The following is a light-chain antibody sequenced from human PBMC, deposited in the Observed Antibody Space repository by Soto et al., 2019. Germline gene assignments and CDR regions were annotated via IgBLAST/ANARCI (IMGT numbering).Light chain of an antibody. CDR2: GAS. V-gene: IGKV3-15*01. J-gene: IGKJ5*01. CDR3: QQYGNWPLT. CDR1: QSVSGD. Sequence: ETVMTQSPATLSVSPGERTTLSCRASQSVSGDLAWYQQKPGQAPRPLIYGASTRATGIPARFSGSGSGTEFTLTISSLQSEDFAVYYCQQYGNWPLTFGQGTRLEIK.